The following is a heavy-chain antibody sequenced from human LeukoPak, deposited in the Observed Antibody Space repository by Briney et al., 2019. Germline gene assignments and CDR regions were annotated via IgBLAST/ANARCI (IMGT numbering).Heavy chain of an antibody. V-gene: IGHV3-49*04. Sequence: GGSLRLSCAASGFALSSYWMSWVRQAPGKGLEWVGSIRSKAYGGTTEYAASVKGRFTISRDDSKSIAYLQMNSLKTEDTAVYYCTRMTTYAFDIWGQGTMVTVSS. D-gene: IGHD4-17*01. CDR2: IRSKAYGGTT. CDR3: TRMTTYAFDI. J-gene: IGHJ3*02. CDR1: GFALSSYW.